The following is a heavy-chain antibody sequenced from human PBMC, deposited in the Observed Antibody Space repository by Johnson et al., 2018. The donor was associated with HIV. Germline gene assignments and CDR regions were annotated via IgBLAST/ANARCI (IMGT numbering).Heavy chain of an antibody. CDR1: GFTFDDYA. CDR3: ARGGDTPASVEAFDI. Sequence: VQLVESGGGLVKPGRSLRLSCAASGFTFDDYAMHWVRQAPGKGLEWVSGISWHSGSIGYADSVKGRFTLSRDNAKNSLYLKMNSLRAEDTALYYCARGGDTPASVEAFDIWGQGTMVTVSS. V-gene: IGHV3-9*01. J-gene: IGHJ3*02. D-gene: IGHD5-18*01. CDR2: ISWHSGSI.